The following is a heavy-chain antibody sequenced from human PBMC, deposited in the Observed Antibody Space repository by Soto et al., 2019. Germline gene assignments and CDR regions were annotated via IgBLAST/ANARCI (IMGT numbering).Heavy chain of an antibody. CDR3: ARDGRGGHDSSGYLQL. V-gene: IGHV1-46*01. CDR1: GYTFTSYY. D-gene: IGHD3-22*01. Sequence: ASVKVSCKASGYTFTSYYMHWVRQAPGQGLEWMGIINPSGGSTSYAQKFQGRVTMTRDTSTSTVYMELSSRRSEDTAVYYCARDGRGGHDSSGYLQLWGQGTLVTVSS. CDR2: INPSGGST. J-gene: IGHJ4*02.